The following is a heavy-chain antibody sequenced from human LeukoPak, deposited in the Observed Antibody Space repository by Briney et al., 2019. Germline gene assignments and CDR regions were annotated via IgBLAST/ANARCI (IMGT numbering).Heavy chain of an antibody. Sequence: PGGSLRLSCAASGFTFSSYSMNWVRQAPGKGLEWVSAISGSGGSTYYADSVKGRFTISRDNSKNTLYLQMNSLRAEDTAVYYCAKEKYSYGFFDYWGQGTLVTVSS. V-gene: IGHV3-23*01. CDR2: ISGSGGST. D-gene: IGHD5-18*01. CDR3: AKEKYSYGFFDY. CDR1: GFTFSSYS. J-gene: IGHJ4*02.